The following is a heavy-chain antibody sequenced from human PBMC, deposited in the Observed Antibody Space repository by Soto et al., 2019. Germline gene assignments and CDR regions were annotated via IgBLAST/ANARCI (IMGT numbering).Heavy chain of an antibody. CDR2: IWYDGSNK. D-gene: IGHD3-9*01. J-gene: IGHJ5*02. V-gene: IGHV3-33*01. Sequence: GGSLRLSCAASGFTFSSYGMHWVRQAPGKGLEWVAVIWYDGSNKYYADSVKGRFTISRDNSKNTLYLQMNSLRAEDTAVYYCARDNFKDGNYDILTGYYMGWNWFDPWGQGTLVTVSS. CDR3: ARDNFKDGNYDILTGYYMGWNWFDP. CDR1: GFTFSSYG.